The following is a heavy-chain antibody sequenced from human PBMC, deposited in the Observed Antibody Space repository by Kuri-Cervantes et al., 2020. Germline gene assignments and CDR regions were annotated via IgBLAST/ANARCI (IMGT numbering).Heavy chain of an antibody. D-gene: IGHD3-16*01. Sequence: GESLKISCAASGFIFSSNSMSWVRQAPGKGLQWVSSISSSSTYIYYADSVKGRFTISRDNSKNTLYLQMNSLRAEDTAVYYCARVTLRGNWFDPWGQGTLVTVSS. V-gene: IGHV3-21*01. CDR1: GFIFSSNS. CDR2: ISSSSTYI. J-gene: IGHJ5*02. CDR3: ARVTLRGNWFDP.